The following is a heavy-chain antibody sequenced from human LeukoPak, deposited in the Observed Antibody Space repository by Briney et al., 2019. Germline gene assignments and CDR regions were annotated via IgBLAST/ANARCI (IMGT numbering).Heavy chain of an antibody. CDR1: GGSISSRSCY. V-gene: IGHV4-39*07. Sequence: PSETLSLTCTVSGGSISSRSCYWGWIRQPPGKGLEYIGSMYYSGTTYHNPSLKRRVTISVDTSNNQFSLRLSSVTAADTAVYYCARDRRSDDSSGGRHYYYYMNVWGKGTTVTVSS. CDR2: MYYSGTT. D-gene: IGHD3-22*01. J-gene: IGHJ6*03. CDR3: ARDRRSDDSSGGRHYYYYMNV.